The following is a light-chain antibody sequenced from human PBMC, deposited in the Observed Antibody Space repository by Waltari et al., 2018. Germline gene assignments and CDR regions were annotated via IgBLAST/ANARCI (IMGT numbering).Light chain of an antibody. V-gene: IGLV2-23*02. J-gene: IGLJ3*02. Sequence: QSALPQPASVSGSPGQSITISCTGTSSDVGNYNLVSWYQQHPGKAPNFMIYEVTKRPSGVSDRFSGSKSGNTASLTISGLQAEDEADYYCCSYAGDTTWVFGGGTKLTVL. CDR1: SSDVGNYNL. CDR2: EVT. CDR3: CSYAGDTTWV.